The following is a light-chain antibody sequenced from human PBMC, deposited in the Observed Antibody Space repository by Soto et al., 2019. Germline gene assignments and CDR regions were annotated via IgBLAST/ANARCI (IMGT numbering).Light chain of an antibody. J-gene: IGKJ1*01. CDR2: DAS. Sequence: EIVFTQSPATLSLAPGERCTLSCWASQSVNRYLVWYQQKPGQDPRLLMYDASKRATGIPARFSGSGSGTDFTLTISSLEPEDFAVYYCQQRDIWPWTFGKGTTVDIK. V-gene: IGKV3-11*01. CDR1: QSVNRY. CDR3: QQRDIWPWT.